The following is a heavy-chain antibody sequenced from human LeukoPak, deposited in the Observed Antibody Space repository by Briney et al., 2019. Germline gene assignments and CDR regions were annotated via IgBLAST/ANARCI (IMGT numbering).Heavy chain of an antibody. CDR1: GFTVSGDY. J-gene: IGHJ5*02. Sequence: GGSLRLSCAASGFTVSGDYISWVRQAPGKGLEWVSVIYSGADTYYADSVKGQFTISRHSSQNTVFLQMNSLRPEDTAVYYCARAQYCSGGSCYSGTLGSWGQGTLVTVSS. V-gene: IGHV3-53*04. D-gene: IGHD2-15*01. CDR3: ARAQYCSGGSCYSGTLGS. CDR2: IYSGADT.